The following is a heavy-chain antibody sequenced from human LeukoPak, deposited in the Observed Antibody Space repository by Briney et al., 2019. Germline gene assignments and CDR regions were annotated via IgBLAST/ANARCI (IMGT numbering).Heavy chain of an antibody. CDR2: ISSSGSTI. V-gene: IGHV3-11*04. D-gene: IGHD3-22*01. CDR1: GFTFSDYY. CDR3: ARTLAPTYYYDSSGYYYVNY. Sequence: PGGSLRLSCAASGFTFSDYYMSWLRQAPGKGLERVSYISSSGSTIYYADSVKGRFTISRDNAKNSLYLQMNSLRAEDTAVYYCARTLAPTYYYDSSGYYYVNYWGQGTLVTVSS. J-gene: IGHJ4*02.